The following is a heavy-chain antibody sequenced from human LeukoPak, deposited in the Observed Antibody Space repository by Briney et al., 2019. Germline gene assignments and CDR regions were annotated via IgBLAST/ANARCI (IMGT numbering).Heavy chain of an antibody. CDR3: ARRPLDYTAPFDY. D-gene: IGHD3/OR15-3a*01. J-gene: IGHJ4*02. Sequence: GESLKISCKGSGYSFTGYWIGWVRQMPGKGLEWMGIIYPGDSDTRYSPSFQGQVTISADKSISTAYLQWSSLKASDTAMYYCARRPLDYTAPFDYWGQGTLVTVSS. V-gene: IGHV5-51*01. CDR1: GYSFTGYW. CDR2: IYPGDSDT.